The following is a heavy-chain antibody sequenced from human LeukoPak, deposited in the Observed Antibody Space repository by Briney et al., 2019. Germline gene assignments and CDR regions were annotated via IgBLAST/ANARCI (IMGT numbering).Heavy chain of an antibody. CDR3: ARGPYSYGSSGAFDI. V-gene: IGHV4-4*07. J-gene: IGHJ3*02. CDR2: FSTSGSA. Sequence: SETLSLTCTVSGGSISSYYWSWIRQPAGEGLEWIGRFSTSGSANYNPSLNSRVTMSLDTSKNQFSLKLSSVTAADTAVYFCARGPYSYGSSGAFDIWGQGTMVTVSS. D-gene: IGHD3-22*01. CDR1: GGSISSYY.